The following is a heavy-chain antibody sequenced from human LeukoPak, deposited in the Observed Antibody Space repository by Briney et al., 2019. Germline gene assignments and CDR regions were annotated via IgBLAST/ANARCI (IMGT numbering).Heavy chain of an antibody. V-gene: IGHV4-59*01. CDR2: IYYSGNT. D-gene: IGHD3-3*01. J-gene: IGHJ3*02. CDR1: GGSISSSY. CDR3: ARDNPPLPDYDFWSGYYVWGAFDI. Sequence: SETLSLTCTVSGGSISSSYWSWIRQPPGKGLEWIGFIYYSGNTNYNPSLKSRVTMSVDTSKNQFSLNLSSVTAADTAVYYCARDNPPLPDYDFWSGYYVWGAFDIWGQGTMVTVSS.